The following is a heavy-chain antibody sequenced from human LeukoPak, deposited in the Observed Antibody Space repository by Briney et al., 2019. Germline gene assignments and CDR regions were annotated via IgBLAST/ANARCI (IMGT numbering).Heavy chain of an antibody. CDR2: ISGSGGRT. CDR1: GFTFTNFA. V-gene: IGHV3-23*01. D-gene: IGHD1-26*01. CDR3: AKDRGLVGATPSNFDS. J-gene: IGHJ4*02. Sequence: PGGSLRLSCTASGFTFTNFAVNWVRQAPGKGLEWVSGISGSGGRTYSADSVRGRFTISRDNSKNTVFLQLTSLRAEDAAIYYCAKDRGLVGATPSNFDSWGQGTLVTVSS.